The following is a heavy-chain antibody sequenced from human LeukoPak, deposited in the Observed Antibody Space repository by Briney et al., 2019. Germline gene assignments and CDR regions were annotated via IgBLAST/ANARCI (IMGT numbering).Heavy chain of an antibody. CDR3: ARGGYDSSGYYFSY. Sequence: GGSLRLSCAASGFTFNTYAMSWVRQAPGKGLEWVSGISGSGGSTYYADSVKGRFTISRDKSKNTLYLQMNSLRAEDTAVYYCARGGYDSSGYYFSYWGQGTLVTVSS. J-gene: IGHJ4*02. V-gene: IGHV3-23*01. CDR2: ISGSGGST. CDR1: GFTFNTYA. D-gene: IGHD3-22*01.